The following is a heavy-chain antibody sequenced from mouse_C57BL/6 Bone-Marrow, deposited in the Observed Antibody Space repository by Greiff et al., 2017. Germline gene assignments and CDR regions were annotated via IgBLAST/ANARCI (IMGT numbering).Heavy chain of an antibody. CDR2: IYPRSGNT. J-gene: IGHJ2*01. CDR3: ARAPYYFDY. Sequence: QVHVKQSGAELARPGASVKLSCKASGYTFTSYGISWVKQRTGQGLEWIGEIYPRSGNTYYNEKFKGKATLTADKSSSTAYMELRSLTSEDSAVYFCARAPYYFDYWGQGTTLTVSS. CDR1: GYTFTSYG. V-gene: IGHV1-81*01.